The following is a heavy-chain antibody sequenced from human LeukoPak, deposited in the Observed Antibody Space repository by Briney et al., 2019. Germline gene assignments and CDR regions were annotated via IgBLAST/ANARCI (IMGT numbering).Heavy chain of an antibody. J-gene: IGHJ4*02. Sequence: SVKVSCKASGGTFSSYAISWVRQAPGQGLEWMGGIIPIFGTANYAQKFQGRVTITADESTSTAYMELSSLRSEDTAVYYCANDSSGYYYLFDYWGQGTLVTVSS. V-gene: IGHV1-69*13. CDR3: ANDSSGYYYLFDY. D-gene: IGHD3-22*01. CDR1: GGTFSSYA. CDR2: IIPIFGTA.